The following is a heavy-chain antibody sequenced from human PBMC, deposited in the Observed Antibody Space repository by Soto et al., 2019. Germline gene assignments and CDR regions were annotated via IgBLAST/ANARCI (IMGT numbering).Heavy chain of an antibody. V-gene: IGHV4-61*08. CDR2: IYYRGST. CDR3: TRDQGLGAGYFDL. Sequence: XETLSLTCSVFRGSVSSGDCYWSWIRQPPGGGLEWIGYIYYRGSTYYNPSHRTRITISEDASKNQFSLRLSSVTTADTAIYYCTRDQGLGAGYFDLWGRGSPVTVSS. J-gene: IGHJ2*01. CDR1: RGSVSSGDCY. D-gene: IGHD3-16*01.